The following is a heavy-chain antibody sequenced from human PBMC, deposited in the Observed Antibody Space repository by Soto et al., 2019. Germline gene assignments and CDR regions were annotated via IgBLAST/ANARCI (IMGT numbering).Heavy chain of an antibody. CDR2: ISSSGSTT. D-gene: IGHD2-2*01. CDR3: ARGVRDIVAVPAAMSDYYYYMDV. CDR1: GFTFGDYY. J-gene: IGHJ6*03. Sequence: LRLSCAASGFTFGDYYMSWIRQAPGKGLEWVSYISSSGSTTYYADSVKGRFTISRDNSKNTLYLQMNSLRAEDTAVYYCARGVRDIVAVPAAMSDYYYYMDVWGKGTTVTSP. V-gene: IGHV3-11*04.